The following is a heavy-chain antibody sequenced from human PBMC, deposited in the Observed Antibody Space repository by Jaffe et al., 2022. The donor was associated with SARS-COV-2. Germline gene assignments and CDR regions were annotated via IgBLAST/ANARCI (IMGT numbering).Heavy chain of an antibody. CDR3: ARDRLWLVDL. CDR2: ISTSGNT. D-gene: IGHD6-19*01. V-gene: IGHV4-61*02. Sequence: QVQLQESGPGLVKPSQTLSLTCTVSGDSISSGGFYWSWIRQPAGKRLEWIGRISTSGNTNYNPYLNSRLSMSVDTSKNQFSLRLDSVTAADTAVYYCARDRLWLVDLWGQGALITVSS. CDR1: GDSISSGGFY. J-gene: IGHJ5*02.